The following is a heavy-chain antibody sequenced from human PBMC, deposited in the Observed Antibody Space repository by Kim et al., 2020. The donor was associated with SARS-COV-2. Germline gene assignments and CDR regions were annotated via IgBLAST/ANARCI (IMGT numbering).Heavy chain of an antibody. CDR1: GFTFSSYD. V-gene: IGHV3-13*01. CDR3: ARGGYDILTGPGMDV. J-gene: IGHJ6*02. CDR2: IGTAGDT. D-gene: IGHD3-9*01. Sequence: GGSLRLSCAASGFTFSSYDMHWVRQATGKGLEWVSAIGTAGDTYYPGSVKGRFTISRENAKNSLYLQMNSLRAGDTAVYYCARGGYDILTGPGMDVWGQGTTVTVSS.